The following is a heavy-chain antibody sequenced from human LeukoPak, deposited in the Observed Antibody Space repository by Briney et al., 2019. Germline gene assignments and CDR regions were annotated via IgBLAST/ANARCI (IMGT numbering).Heavy chain of an antibody. V-gene: IGHV1-69*04. CDR2: IIPILGIA. CDR1: GYTFTSYD. D-gene: IGHD2-15*01. CDR3: ARGRQDFDY. Sequence: SVKVSCKASGYTFTSYDINWVRQATGQGLEWMGRIIPILGIANYAQKFQGRVTITADKSTSTAYMELSSLRSEDTAVYYCARGRQDFDYWGQGTLVTVSS. J-gene: IGHJ4*02.